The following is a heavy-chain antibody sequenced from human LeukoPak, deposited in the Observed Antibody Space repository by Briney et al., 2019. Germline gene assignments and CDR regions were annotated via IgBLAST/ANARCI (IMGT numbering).Heavy chain of an antibody. CDR1: GGSISSSSYY. D-gene: IGHD1-26*01. V-gene: IGHV4-39*01. CDR2: IYYSGST. CDR3: ARNESVLGTTGLNDFFDD. Sequence: PSETLSLTCTVSGGSISSSSYYWGWIRQPPGKGLEWIGSIYYSGSTYYNPSLKSRVSISVDTSKNQFHLRLTSVTAADTAVYYCARNESVLGTTGLNDFFDDWGQGTLVTVSS. J-gene: IGHJ4*02.